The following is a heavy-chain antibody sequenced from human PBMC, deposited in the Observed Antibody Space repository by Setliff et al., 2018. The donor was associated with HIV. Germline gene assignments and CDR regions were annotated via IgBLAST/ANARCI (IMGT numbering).Heavy chain of an antibody. Sequence: SETLSLTCTVSGYSISNDYYWGWIRQPPGKGLEWIASIYHSGNTYYNPSLKSRVTISVDTSKNKFSLKLSSVTAADTAVYYCARVGPETGGAFDNWGQGTPVTVSS. CDR2: IYHSGNT. CDR1: GYSISNDYY. V-gene: IGHV4-38-2*02. D-gene: IGHD3-16*01. CDR3: ARVGPETGGAFDN. J-gene: IGHJ3*02.